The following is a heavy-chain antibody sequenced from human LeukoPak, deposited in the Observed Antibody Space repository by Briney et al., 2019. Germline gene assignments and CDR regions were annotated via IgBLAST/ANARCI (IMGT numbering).Heavy chain of an antibody. CDR2: IYHSGST. V-gene: IGHV4-38-2*02. CDR1: GYSISSGYY. CDR3: ASRYFCSSTSCYTFDY. J-gene: IGHJ4*02. D-gene: IGHD2-2*02. Sequence: ETLSLTCTVSGYSISSGYYWGWIRQPPGKGLEWIGSIYHSGSTYYNPSLKSRVTISVDTSKNQFSLKLNFVTAADTAVYYCASRYFCSSTSCYTFDYWGQGTLVTVSS.